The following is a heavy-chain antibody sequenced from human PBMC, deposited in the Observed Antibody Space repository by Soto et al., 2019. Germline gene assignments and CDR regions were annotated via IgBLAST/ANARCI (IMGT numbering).Heavy chain of an antibody. D-gene: IGHD4-17*01. CDR2: ISSGGINT. V-gene: IGHV3-23*03. CDR3: ARVLGMTTVTFDSYYFDS. Sequence: EVQLWESGGGFIQPGGSLRLSCATSGFTFYSYAMAWVRQAPGKGLEWVSVISSGGINTYYADSVKGRFTISRENSKNTVYLQMSTLRAEDTALYYCARVLGMTTVTFDSYYFDSWGQGTLVTVSS. CDR1: GFTFYSYA. J-gene: IGHJ4*02.